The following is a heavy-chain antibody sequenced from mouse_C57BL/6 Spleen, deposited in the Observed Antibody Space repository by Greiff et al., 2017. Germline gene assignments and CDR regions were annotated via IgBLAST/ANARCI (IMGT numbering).Heavy chain of an antibody. CDR3: ARYDYDGSFAY. D-gene: IGHD2-4*01. CDR1: GFTFSDYY. V-gene: IGHV5-16*01. CDR2: INYDGSST. Sequence: EVKLVESEGGLVQPGSSMKLSCTASGFTFSDYYMAFVRQVPEKGLEWVANINYDGSSTYYLDSLKSRFIISRDNAKNILYLQMSSLKSEDTATYYCARYDYDGSFAYWGQGTLVTVSA. J-gene: IGHJ3*01.